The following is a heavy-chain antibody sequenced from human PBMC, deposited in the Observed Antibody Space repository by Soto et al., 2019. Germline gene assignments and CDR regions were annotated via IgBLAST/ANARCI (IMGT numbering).Heavy chain of an antibody. CDR3: ARGGDGYTFGAVY. CDR1: GGGNLRDYR. J-gene: IGHJ4*02. Sequence: QVQLVQSGAEIKKPGSSVQVSCKASGGGNLRDYRTTWVRQAPGQGLEWMGGIIPKLGSANYAQNFQDRVTITADESTGTVNMELRSLRSEDTAVYYCARGGDGYTFGAVYWGQGTPVTVSS. D-gene: IGHD2-21*01. V-gene: IGHV1-69*01. CDR2: IIPKLGSA.